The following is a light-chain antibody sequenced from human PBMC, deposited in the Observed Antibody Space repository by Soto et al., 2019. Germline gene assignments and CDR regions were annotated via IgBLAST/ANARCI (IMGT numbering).Light chain of an antibody. CDR3: QQPYS. J-gene: IGKJ2*01. V-gene: IGKV3-11*01. Sequence: EIVLTQSPATLSLSPGERATLSCRASQSVSRYLAWYQQKPGQAPRLLIYDASSRSTGIPARFSGSGSGTYFTGTIASLEPEDFAVYYCQQPYSFGQGTKLEIK. CDR2: DAS. CDR1: QSVSRY.